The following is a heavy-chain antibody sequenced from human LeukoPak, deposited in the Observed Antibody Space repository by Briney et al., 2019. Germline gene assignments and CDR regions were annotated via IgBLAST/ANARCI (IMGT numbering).Heavy chain of an antibody. CDR3: AKALESGIAARTFDY. V-gene: IGHV3-7*03. CDR2: IKQDGSEK. D-gene: IGHD6-6*01. CDR1: GFIFSSYW. Sequence: GGSLRLSCAASGFIFSSYWMSWFRQAPGKGLEWVANIKQDGSEKYYVDSVKGRFTISRDNAKNSLYLQMNSLRAEDTAVYYCAKALESGIAARTFDYWGQGTLVTVSS. J-gene: IGHJ4*02.